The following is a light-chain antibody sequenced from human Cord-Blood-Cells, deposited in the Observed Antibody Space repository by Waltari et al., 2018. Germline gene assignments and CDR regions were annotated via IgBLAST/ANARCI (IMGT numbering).Light chain of an antibody. Sequence: QSALTQPASGSGSPGQSITSSCTATSSDVGSYNLCPWYQQHPGKAPQFMIYEVSKRPSGVSNRFSGSKSGNTASLTISGLQAEDEADYYCCSYAGSSTYVFGTGTKVTVL. J-gene: IGLJ1*01. CDR1: SSDVGSYNL. CDR2: EVS. V-gene: IGLV2-23*02. CDR3: CSYAGSSTYV.